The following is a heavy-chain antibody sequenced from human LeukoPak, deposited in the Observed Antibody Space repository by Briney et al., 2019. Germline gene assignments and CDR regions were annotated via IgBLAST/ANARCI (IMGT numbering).Heavy chain of an antibody. CDR2: VSYSGTT. Sequence: PSDTLSLTCSVSGGSISSYYWSWIRQPPGKGLEWLGCVSYSGTTKYSPSLKSRVTISVDTSKSQFSLKLTSVTAADTAVYYCARGNGDYVEYFQHWGQGTLVTVSS. V-gene: IGHV4-59*07. CDR1: GGSISSYY. D-gene: IGHD4-17*01. J-gene: IGHJ1*01. CDR3: ARGNGDYVEYFQH.